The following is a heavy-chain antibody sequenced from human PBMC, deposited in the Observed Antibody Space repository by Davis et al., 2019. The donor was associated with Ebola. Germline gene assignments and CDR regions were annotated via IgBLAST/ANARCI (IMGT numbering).Heavy chain of an antibody. D-gene: IGHD2-15*01. Sequence: GESLKISCKGSGYSFGWVRQMPGKGLEWMGLLYPGDSTTKYSPSFQGQVTISADKSISTAYLQWGSLKASDTAMYYCATRESGREPFDLWGQGTMITVSS. V-gene: IGHV5-51*01. CDR3: ATRESGREPFDL. CDR1: GYSF. CDR2: LYPGDSTT. J-gene: IGHJ3*01.